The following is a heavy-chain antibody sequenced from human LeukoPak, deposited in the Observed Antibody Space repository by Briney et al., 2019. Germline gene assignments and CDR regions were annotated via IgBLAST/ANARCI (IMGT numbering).Heavy chain of an antibody. CDR2: FYRGGST. J-gene: IGHJ3*02. D-gene: IGHD3-22*01. V-gene: IGHV3-66*02. CDR1: GFSASTNF. CDR3: ARYYDSSGYTQGAFDI. Sequence: GGSLRLSCVASGFSASTNFMSWVRQAPGKGLEWVSSFYRGGSTYYGDSVKGRFTTSRDHSMNTVYLQMNSLRAEDTAVYYCARYYDSSGYTQGAFDIWGQGTMVTVS.